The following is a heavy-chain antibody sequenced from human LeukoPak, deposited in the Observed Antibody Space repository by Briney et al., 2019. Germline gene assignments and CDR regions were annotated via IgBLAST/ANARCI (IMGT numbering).Heavy chain of an antibody. Sequence: SGTLSLTCAVSGGSISSSNWWSWVRQPPGKGLEWIGEIYHSGSTNYNPSLKSRVTISVDKSKNQFSLKLSSVTAADTAVYYCARRDITMVRGVISHFDYWGQGTLVTVSS. V-gene: IGHV4-4*02. CDR1: GGSISSSNW. D-gene: IGHD3-10*01. CDR2: IYHSGST. J-gene: IGHJ4*02. CDR3: ARRDITMVRGVISHFDY.